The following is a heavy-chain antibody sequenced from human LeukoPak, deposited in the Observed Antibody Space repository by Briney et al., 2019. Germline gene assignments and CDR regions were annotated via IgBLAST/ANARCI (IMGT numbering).Heavy chain of an antibody. CDR2: INSNSGDT. Sequence: GASVKVSCTASGYTFTVYYMHWVRQAPGQGLEWMGWINSNSGDTNYAQKFQGRVTMTRDTSISTAYMELSRLRSDDTAVYYCAREPHYDLLTGYALGYLDLWGRGTLLTVSS. J-gene: IGHJ2*01. CDR3: AREPHYDLLTGYALGYLDL. CDR1: GYTFTVYY. V-gene: IGHV1-2*02. D-gene: IGHD3-9*01.